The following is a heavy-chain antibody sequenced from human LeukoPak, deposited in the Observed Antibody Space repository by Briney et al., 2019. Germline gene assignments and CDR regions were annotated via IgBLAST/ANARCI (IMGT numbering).Heavy chain of an antibody. J-gene: IGHJ6*03. CDR1: GFTFSSYS. Sequence: RGSLRLSCAASGFTFSSYSMNWVRQAPGKGLEWVSSISSSSSYIYYADSVKGRFTISRDNAKNSLYLQMNSLRAEDTAVYYCARHLDCGGDCSPSSGYYMDVWGKGTTVTVPS. D-gene: IGHD2-21*01. CDR3: ARHLDCGGDCSPSSGYYMDV. CDR2: ISSSSSYI. V-gene: IGHV3-21*01.